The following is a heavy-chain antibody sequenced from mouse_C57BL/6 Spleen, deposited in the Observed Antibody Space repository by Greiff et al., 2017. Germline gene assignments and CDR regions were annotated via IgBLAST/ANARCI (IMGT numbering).Heavy chain of an antibody. CDR2: IYPGDGDT. V-gene: IGHV1-82*01. D-gene: IGHD1-2*01. Sequence: QVQLQQSGPELVKPGASVKISCKASGYAFSSSWMNWVKQRPGKGLEWIGRIYPGDGDTNYNGKFKGKATLTADKSSSTAYMQLSSLTSEDSAVYFGASLTAWYFDVWGTGTTVTVSS. J-gene: IGHJ1*03. CDR1: GYAFSSSW. CDR3: ASLTAWYFDV.